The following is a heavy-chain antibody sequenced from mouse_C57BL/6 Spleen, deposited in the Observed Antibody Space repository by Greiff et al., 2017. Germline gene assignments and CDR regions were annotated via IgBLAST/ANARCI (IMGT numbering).Heavy chain of an antibody. CDR2: IYPGDGDT. V-gene: IGHV1-80*01. D-gene: IGHD1-1*01. J-gene: IGHJ2*01. CDR3: ARSGIGTTVYYFDY. Sequence: VQLQESGAELVKPGASVKISCKASGYAFSSYWMNWVKQRPGKGLEWIGQIYPGDGDTNYNGKLKGKATLTADKSSTTAYMQLSSLTSEDAAVYFCARSGIGTTVYYFDYWGQGTTLTVSS. CDR1: GYAFSSYW.